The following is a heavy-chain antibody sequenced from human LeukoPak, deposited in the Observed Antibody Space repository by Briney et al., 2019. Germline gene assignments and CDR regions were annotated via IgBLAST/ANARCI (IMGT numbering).Heavy chain of an antibody. J-gene: IGHJ5*02. CDR2: INPNSGGT. CDR1: GYTFTGYY. V-gene: IGHV1-2*02. CDR3: ARGPATTGVNWFDP. Sequence: ASVKVSCKASGYTFTGYYMHWARQAPGQGLEWMGWINPNSGGTNYAQKFQGRVTMTRDTSISTAYMELSRLRSDDTAVYYCARGPATTGVNWFDPWGQGTLVTVSS. D-gene: IGHD4-17*01.